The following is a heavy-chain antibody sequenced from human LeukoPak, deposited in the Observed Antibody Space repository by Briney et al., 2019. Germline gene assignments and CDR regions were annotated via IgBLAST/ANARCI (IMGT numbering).Heavy chain of an antibody. Sequence: GGSLRLSCAASGFTFSSYSMNWVRQAPGKGLEWVSSISSSSSYIYYADSVKGRFTISRDNAKNSLCLQMNSLRAEDTAVYYCARGTVPDYGDYVYYFDYWGQGTLVTVSS. CDR1: GFTFSSYS. CDR2: ISSSSSYI. D-gene: IGHD4-17*01. J-gene: IGHJ4*02. CDR3: ARGTVPDYGDYVYYFDY. V-gene: IGHV3-21*01.